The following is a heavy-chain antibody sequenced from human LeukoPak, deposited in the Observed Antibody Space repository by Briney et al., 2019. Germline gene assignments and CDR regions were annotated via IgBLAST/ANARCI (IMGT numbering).Heavy chain of an antibody. V-gene: IGHV3-74*01. J-gene: IGHJ4*02. Sequence: GESLRLSCAASGFTFSSHWMYWVRQAPGQGLEWVSRMNTDGSVTSYADSVKGRFTISRDNAKNTLYLQMNSLRTEDTAVYFCARDAHLSRLLDYWGQGTLVTVFS. CDR2: MNTDGSVT. CDR1: GFTFSSHW. CDR3: ARDAHLSRLLDY.